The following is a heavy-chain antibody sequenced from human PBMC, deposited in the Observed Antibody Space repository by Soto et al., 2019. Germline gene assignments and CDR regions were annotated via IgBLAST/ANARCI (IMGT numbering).Heavy chain of an antibody. D-gene: IGHD2-21*02. CDR1: GFTFGSYA. V-gene: IGHV3-23*01. CDR3: AKDWGYGGDPIFDS. J-gene: IGHJ4*02. Sequence: EVQLLESGGGLVQPGGSLRLSCAASGFTFGSYAMSWVRQAPGAGLEWLSGIERTGPYYADSVKGRFTISRDNSKNTLYLQMNSLRAEDTAVYYCAKDWGYGGDPIFDSWGQGTLVTVSS. CDR2: IERTGP.